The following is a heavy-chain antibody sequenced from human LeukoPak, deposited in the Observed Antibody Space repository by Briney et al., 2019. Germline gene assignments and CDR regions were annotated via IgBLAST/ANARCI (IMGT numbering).Heavy chain of an antibody. D-gene: IGHD3-9*01. CDR2: INHSGST. CDR1: GGSFSGYY. CDR3: ARGRKRYFDGLLSFEYYFDY. Sequence: SETLSLTCAVYGGSFSGYYWSWIRQPPGKGLEWIGEINHSGSTNYKPSLKSRVTISVDTSKNQFSLQLSSVPAAETAVYYCARGRKRYFDGLLSFEYYFDYWGQGTLVTVSS. J-gene: IGHJ4*02. V-gene: IGHV4-34*01.